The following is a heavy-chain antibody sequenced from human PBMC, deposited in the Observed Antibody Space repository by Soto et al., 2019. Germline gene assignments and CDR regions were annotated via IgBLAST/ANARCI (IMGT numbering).Heavy chain of an antibody. D-gene: IGHD3-16*01. V-gene: IGHV3-73*01. J-gene: IGHJ5*02. CDR2: IRSKGHNYAT. CDR1: GFAFSCSA. CDR3: TRDLFSYDYSGILWFDP. Sequence: HPGGSLRLSCAASGFAFSCSAMYWVRQSSGKGPEWVGRIRSKGHNYATEYAASVKGRFTISRDDSKNTAYLQMNSLQTEDTAVYYCTRDLFSYDYSGILWFDPWGQGTLVTVSS.